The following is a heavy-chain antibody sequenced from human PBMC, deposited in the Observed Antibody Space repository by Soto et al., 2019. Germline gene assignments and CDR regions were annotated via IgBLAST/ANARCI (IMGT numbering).Heavy chain of an antibody. Sequence: ASVKVSCKASGYTFTSYYMHWVRQAPGQGLEWMGIINPSGGSTSYAQKFQGRVTMTRDTSTSTVYMELSSLRSEDTAVYYCARVGSSGYWTYYYYYDGMDIWGQGITVTVSS. CDR2: INPSGGST. CDR3: ARVGSSGYWTYYYYYDGMDI. V-gene: IGHV1-46*01. J-gene: IGHJ6*02. D-gene: IGHD3-22*01. CDR1: GYTFTSYY.